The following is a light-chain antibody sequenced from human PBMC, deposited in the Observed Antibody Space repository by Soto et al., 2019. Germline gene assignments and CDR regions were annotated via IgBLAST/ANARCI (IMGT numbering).Light chain of an antibody. J-gene: IGLJ3*02. Sequence: QLVLTQSPSASASLGASVKLTCTLSSGHSSYAITWHQQQPEKGPRYLMRVNNDGSHIKGYGIPDRFSGSSSGAERYLTISSLQSEDEADYYCQTWGTDTNWVFGGVTKVTVL. CDR1: SGHSSYA. V-gene: IGLV4-69*01. CDR2: VNNDGSH. CDR3: QTWGTDTNWV.